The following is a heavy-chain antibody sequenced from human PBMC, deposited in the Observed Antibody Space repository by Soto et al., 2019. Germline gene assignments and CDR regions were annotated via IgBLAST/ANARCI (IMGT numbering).Heavy chain of an antibody. D-gene: IGHD4-17*01. CDR3: TTDSTTGTTTYYYYYMDV. V-gene: IGHV3-15*01. CDR1: GVTFSNAW. Sequence: GGSLRLSCASSGVTFSNAWMSWVRQAPGKGLEWVGRIKSKTDGGTTDYAAPVKGRFTISRDDSKNTLYLQMNSLKTEDTAVYYCTTDSTTGTTTYYYYYMDVWGKGTTVTVSS. CDR2: IKSKTDGGTT. J-gene: IGHJ6*03.